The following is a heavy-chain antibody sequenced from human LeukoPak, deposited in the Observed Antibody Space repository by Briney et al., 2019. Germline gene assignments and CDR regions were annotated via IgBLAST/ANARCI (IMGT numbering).Heavy chain of an antibody. J-gene: IGHJ4*02. V-gene: IGHV5-51*01. D-gene: IGHD2-15*01. CDR2: IYPGDSYT. CDR3: ASSRYCSGGSCYLYYFDY. Sequence: GESLKISCQGSGYSFTTYWIAWVRQMPGKGLEWMGVIYPGDSYTNYSPSFQGHVTISADKSISTAYLQWSSLKASDTAMYYCASSRYCSGGSCYLYYFDYWGQGTLVTVSS. CDR1: GYSFTTYW.